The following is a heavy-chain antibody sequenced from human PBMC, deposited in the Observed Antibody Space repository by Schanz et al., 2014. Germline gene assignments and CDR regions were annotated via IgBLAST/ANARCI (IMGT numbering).Heavy chain of an antibody. CDR2: IAYDGSKK. D-gene: IGHD1-1*01. CDR1: GFTFSRYW. CDR3: ARDGVAATTDFEY. V-gene: IGHV3-30*03. J-gene: IGHJ4*02. Sequence: VQLVESGGGLVQPGGSLRLSCAASGFTFSRYWMHWVRQAPGKGLEWVAGIAYDGSKKNYADSVKGRFTISRDNAKSSLHPQMNSLRADDTAVYYCARDGVAATTDFEYWGQGALVTVSS.